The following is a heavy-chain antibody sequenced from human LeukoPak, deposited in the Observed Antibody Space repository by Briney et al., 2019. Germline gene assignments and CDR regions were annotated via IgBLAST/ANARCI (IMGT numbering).Heavy chain of an antibody. CDR2: TNPSSRNR. CDR1: GYTFTDYE. D-gene: IGHD5-18*01. Sequence: ASVKVSCKASGYTFTDYEIIWVRQASGQGLEWMGWTNPSSRNRAYAPKFEGRVTMTTDTSTSTAYMELRSLTSEDTAVYYCARNPSRSDTYFDLRGQGTLVTVSS. V-gene: IGHV1-8*01. CDR3: ARNPSRSDTYFDL. J-gene: IGHJ4*02.